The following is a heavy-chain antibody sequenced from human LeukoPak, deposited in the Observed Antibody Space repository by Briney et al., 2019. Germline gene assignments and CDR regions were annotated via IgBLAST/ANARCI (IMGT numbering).Heavy chain of an antibody. V-gene: IGHV1-2*04. CDR2: INPNSGGT. Sequence: ASVKVSCKASGYTFTGYYMHWVRQAPGQGLEWMGWINPNSGGTNYAQKFQGWVTMTRDTSISTAYMELSRLRSEDTAVYYCAREGAVVPAAISVYWGQGTLVTVSS. CDR1: GYTFTGYY. CDR3: AREGAVVPAAISVY. D-gene: IGHD2-2*02. J-gene: IGHJ4*02.